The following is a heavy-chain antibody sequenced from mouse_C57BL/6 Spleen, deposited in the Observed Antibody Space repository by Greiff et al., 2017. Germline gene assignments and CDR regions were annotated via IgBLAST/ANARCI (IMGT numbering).Heavy chain of an antibody. CDR3: ARSKTGTGYAMDY. Sequence: QVQLKQPGAELVMPGASVKLSCKASGYTFTSYWMHWVKQRPGQGLEWIGEIDPSDSYTNYNQKFKGKSTLTVDKSSSTAYMQLSSLTSEDSAVYYCARSKTGTGYAMDYWGQGTSVTFSS. V-gene: IGHV1-69*01. D-gene: IGHD4-1*01. CDR2: IDPSDSYT. J-gene: IGHJ4*01. CDR1: GYTFTSYW.